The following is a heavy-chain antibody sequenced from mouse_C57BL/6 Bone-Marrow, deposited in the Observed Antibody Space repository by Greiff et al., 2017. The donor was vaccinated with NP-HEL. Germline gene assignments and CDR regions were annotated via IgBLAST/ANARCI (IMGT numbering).Heavy chain of an antibody. V-gene: IGHV1-69*01. J-gene: IGHJ2*01. CDR2: IDPSDSYT. Sequence: QVQLQQPGAELVMPGASVKLSCKASGYTFTSYWMHWVKQRPGQGLEWIGEIDPSDSYTNYNQKFKGKSTLTVDKSSSTAYMQLSSLTSEDSAVYYCARKGPYYSNYFDYWGQGTTLTVSS. D-gene: IGHD2-5*01. CDR1: GYTFTSYW. CDR3: ARKGPYYSNYFDY.